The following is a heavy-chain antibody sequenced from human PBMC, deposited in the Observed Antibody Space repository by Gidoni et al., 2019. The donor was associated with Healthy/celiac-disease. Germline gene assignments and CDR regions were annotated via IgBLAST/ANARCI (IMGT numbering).Heavy chain of an antibody. CDR3: AREVRD. Sequence: QVQMVQSGAEVKKPGSSVKVAGKPSGGTFSSYAISWVRQAPGQGLEWMGRIIRILGIANYAQKFQGRVTITADKSTSTAYMELSSLRSEDTAVYFCAREVRDWGQGTLVTVSS. V-gene: IGHV1-69*09. J-gene: IGHJ4*02. CDR2: IIRILGIA. CDR1: GGTFSSYA.